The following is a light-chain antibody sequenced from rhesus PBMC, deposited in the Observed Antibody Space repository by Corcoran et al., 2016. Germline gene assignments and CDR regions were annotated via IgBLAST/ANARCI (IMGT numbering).Light chain of an antibody. V-gene: IGKV1-66*01. CDR2: YAS. CDR3: QQYNNSPRT. CDR1: QGISKY. Sequence: DIQMPQSPSSLSASVGDTVTITCQASQGISKYLAWSQQKPGNAPKTPIYYASSFETGVPSRFSGSRSVTDYTLTISSLQPEDIATYYCQQYNNSPRTCGGGTKVELK. J-gene: IGKJ4*01.